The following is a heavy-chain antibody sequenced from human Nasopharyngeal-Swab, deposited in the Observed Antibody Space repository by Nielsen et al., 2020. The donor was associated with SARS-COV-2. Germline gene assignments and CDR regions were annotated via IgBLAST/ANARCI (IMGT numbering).Heavy chain of an antibody. J-gene: IGHJ3*02. D-gene: IGHD3-22*01. CDR1: GFTVSSNY. CDR3: ARDQGLDSSGHYNDFGAFDI. V-gene: IGHV3-53*01. Sequence: GESLKISCAASGFTVSSNYMSWVRQAPGKGLEWVSVIYSGGSTYYADSVKGRFTISRDNSKNTLYLQMNSLRAEDTAVYYCARDQGLDSSGHYNDFGAFDIWGQGTMVTVSS. CDR2: IYSGGST.